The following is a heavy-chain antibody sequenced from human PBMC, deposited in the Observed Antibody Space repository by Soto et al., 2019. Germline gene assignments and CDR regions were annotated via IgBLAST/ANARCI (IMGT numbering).Heavy chain of an antibody. V-gene: IGHV4-59*01. CDR3: ARALELGTNYYYYMDV. CDR2: IYYSGST. D-gene: IGHD3-10*01. Sequence: SETLSLTCTVSGGSISSYYWSWIRQPPGKGLEWIGYIYYSGSTNYNLSLKSRVTISVDTSKNQFSLKLSSVTAADTAVYYCARALELGTNYYYYMDVWGKGTTVTVSS. CDR1: GGSISSYY. J-gene: IGHJ6*03.